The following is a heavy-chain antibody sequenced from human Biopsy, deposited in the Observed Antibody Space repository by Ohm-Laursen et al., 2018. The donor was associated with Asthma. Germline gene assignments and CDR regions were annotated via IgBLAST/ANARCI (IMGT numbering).Heavy chain of an antibody. V-gene: IGHV4-59*01. D-gene: IGHD2-15*01. CDR3: AGFCSGGNCPDY. CDR1: GVSIRSYY. Sequence: ETLSLTCTVSGVSIRSYYWTWIRQPPGKGLEWIGNIHYSGSTYSNPSLKSRVTISVDTSKKQISLRLSSVIAADTAVYYCAGFCSGGNCPDYWGQGTLVTVSS. CDR2: IHYSGST. J-gene: IGHJ4*02.